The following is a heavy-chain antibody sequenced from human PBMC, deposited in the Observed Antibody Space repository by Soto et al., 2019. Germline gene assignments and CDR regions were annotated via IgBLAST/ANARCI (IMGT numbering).Heavy chain of an antibody. Sequence: GGSLRLSCAASGFTFDDYAMHWVRQAPGKGLEWVSGISWNSGSIGYADSVKGRFTISRDNAKNSLYLQMNGLRAEDTALYYCAKDLSDSPYYFYGMDVWGQVTTFTAS. CDR3: AKDLSDSPYYFYGMDV. J-gene: IGHJ6*02. V-gene: IGHV3-9*01. D-gene: IGHD2-21*02. CDR2: ISWNSGSI. CDR1: GFTFDDYA.